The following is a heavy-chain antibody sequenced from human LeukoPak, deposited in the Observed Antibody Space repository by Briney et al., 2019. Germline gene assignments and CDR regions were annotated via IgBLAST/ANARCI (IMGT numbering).Heavy chain of an antibody. CDR1: GYTFSNYG. D-gene: IGHD3-22*01. J-gene: IGHJ3*02. V-gene: IGHV1-18*01. CDR3: ARDYYDDFFDTFDI. CDR2: VSPKDGRT. Sequence: GASVKVSCKASGYTFSNYGLSWVRQAPGQGLEWMGWVSPKDGRTNYAQNLRGRVTMTTDTSTTTAYMELRGLRSDDTAVYYCARDYYDDFFDTFDIWGQGTMVTVSS.